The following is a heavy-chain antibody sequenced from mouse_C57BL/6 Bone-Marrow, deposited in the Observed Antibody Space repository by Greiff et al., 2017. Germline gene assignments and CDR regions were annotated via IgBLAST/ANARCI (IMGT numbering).Heavy chain of an antibody. CDR3: ARERFITTMDY. V-gene: IGHV1-69*01. CDR1: GYTFTSYW. Sequence: QVQLQQPGAELVMPGASVKLSCKASGYTFTSYWMHWVKQRPGQGLEWIGEIDPSDSYTNYNQKFKGKSTLTVDKSSSTAYMQLSSLTSEDSAVYYCARERFITTMDYWGQGTSVTVSS. J-gene: IGHJ4*01. D-gene: IGHD1-1*01. CDR2: IDPSDSYT.